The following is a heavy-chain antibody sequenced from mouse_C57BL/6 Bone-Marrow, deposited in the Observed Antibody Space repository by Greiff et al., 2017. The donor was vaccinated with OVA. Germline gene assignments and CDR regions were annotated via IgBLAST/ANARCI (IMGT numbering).Heavy chain of an antibody. Sequence: VKLMESGAELVRPGASVTLSCKASGYTFTDYEMHWVKQTPVHGLEWIGAIDPETGGTAYNQKFKGKAILTADKSSSTAYMELRSLTSEDSAVYYCTRKGYYYGSSYYAMDYWGQGTSVTVSS. CDR1: GYTFTDYE. CDR2: IDPETGGT. D-gene: IGHD1-1*01. V-gene: IGHV1-15*01. J-gene: IGHJ4*01. CDR3: TRKGYYYGSSYYAMDY.